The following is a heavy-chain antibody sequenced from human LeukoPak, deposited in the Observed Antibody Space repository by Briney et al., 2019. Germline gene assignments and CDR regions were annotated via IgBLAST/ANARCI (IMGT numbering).Heavy chain of an antibody. CDR2: IYHSGST. Sequence: SETVSLTCSVSGDSISTYHWNWIRKPPGKGLEWIGSIYHSGSTYYNPSLKSRVTISVDTSKNQFSLKLSSVTAADTAVYYCARADYGDFFDYWGQGTLVTVSS. D-gene: IGHD4-17*01. V-gene: IGHV4-38-2*02. CDR1: GDSISTYH. J-gene: IGHJ4*02. CDR3: ARADYGDFFDY.